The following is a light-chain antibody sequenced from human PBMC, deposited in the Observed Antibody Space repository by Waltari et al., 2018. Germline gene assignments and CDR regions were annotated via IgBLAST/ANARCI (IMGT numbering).Light chain of an antibody. CDR2: DAS. CDR1: QDINIY. CDR3: QQYDILPFT. J-gene: IGKJ3*01. Sequence: DIQMTQSPSSLSASVGDRVTITCQASQDINIYLTWYQQKPGQAPKLLINDASNLEAGVPSRFSGSGSGTHFTLTISGLQPEDFASYFCQQYDILPFTFGPGTKVEI. V-gene: IGKV1-33*01.